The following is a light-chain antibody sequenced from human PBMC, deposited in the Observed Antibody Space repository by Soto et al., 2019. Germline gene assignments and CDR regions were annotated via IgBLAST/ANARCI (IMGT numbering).Light chain of an antibody. CDR3: SSYTSGSTVV. CDR2: DVS. CDR1: SSDVGGYNY. J-gene: IGLJ2*01. Sequence: QSSLTQPASVSGSPGQSITISCTGTSSDVGGYNYVSWYQQHPGKAPKLVIYDVSNRPSGVSNRFSGSKSGNTASLTISGLQSEDEADYYCSSYTSGSTVVVGGGTKVTVL. V-gene: IGLV2-14*01.